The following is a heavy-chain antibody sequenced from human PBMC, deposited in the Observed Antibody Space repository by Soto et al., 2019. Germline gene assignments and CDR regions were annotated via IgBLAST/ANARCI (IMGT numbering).Heavy chain of an antibody. J-gene: IGHJ5*02. CDR3: ARERWASGSRWFDP. V-gene: IGHV1-3*05. Sequence: QVQLVQSGAEEKKPGASVKVSCKVSGYTFISYSMHWVRQAPGQRLEWMGWINVGNGNTKYSQKMQGRVTITIDTSASTGYMELSSLRSEDTAVYYCARERWASGSRWFDPWGQGTLVTVSS. CDR2: INVGNGNT. D-gene: IGHD6-19*01. CDR1: GYTFISYS.